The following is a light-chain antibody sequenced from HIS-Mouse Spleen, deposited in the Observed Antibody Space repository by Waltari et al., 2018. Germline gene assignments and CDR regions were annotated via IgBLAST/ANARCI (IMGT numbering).Light chain of an antibody. CDR3: SSYTSSSTYV. J-gene: IGLJ1*01. CDR1: SSDVGGYNY. Sequence: QSALTQPASVSGSPEQSITISCTGTSSDVGGYNYVSWYQQHPGKAPKLSIYDVSNRPSGVSNRFSGSKSGNTASLTISGLQAEDEADYYCSSYTSSSTYVFGTGTKVTVL. CDR2: DVS. V-gene: IGLV2-14*03.